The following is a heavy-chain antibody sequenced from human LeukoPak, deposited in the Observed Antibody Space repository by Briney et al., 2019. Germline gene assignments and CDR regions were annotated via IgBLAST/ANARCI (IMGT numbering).Heavy chain of an antibody. D-gene: IGHD1-26*01. Sequence: GGSLRLSCAASGFTFDDYGMSWVRQAPGKGLEWVSGINWNGGSTGYADSVKGRFTISRDNAKNSLYLQMNSLRAEDTALYYCSRDISGLPSELRFYYWGQGTLVTVSS. J-gene: IGHJ4*02. V-gene: IGHV3-20*04. CDR1: GFTFDDYG. CDR3: SRDISGLPSELRFYY. CDR2: INWNGGST.